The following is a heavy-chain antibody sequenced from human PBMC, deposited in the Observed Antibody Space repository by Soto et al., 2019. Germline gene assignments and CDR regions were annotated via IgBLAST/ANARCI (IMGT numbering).Heavy chain of an antibody. D-gene: IGHD6-13*01. V-gene: IGHV1-69*06. J-gene: IGHJ6*02. CDR3: TRGGYSSTWTNLLDRSGLGV. CDR2: IVPLFRTT. Sequence: QVQLVQSGAEAKKPGSSVKVSCKTSGGTFSSYAISWVRQAPGQGLEWMGGIVPLFRTTNYAQKFQGRVTNTADTSTYTVYRELSGMRSRDTAVECCTRGGYSSTWTNLLDRSGLGVWGHGTTVTVS. CDR1: GGTFSSYA.